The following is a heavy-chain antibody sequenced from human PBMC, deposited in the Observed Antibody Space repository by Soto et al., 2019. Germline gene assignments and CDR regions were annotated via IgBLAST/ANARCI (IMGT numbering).Heavy chain of an antibody. D-gene: IGHD6-19*01. CDR2: IYYSGST. J-gene: IGHJ4*01. Sequence: SETLSLTCTVSGGSISSSSYYWGWIRQPPGKGLEWIGSIYYSGSTYYNPSLKSRVTISVDTSKNQFSLKLSSVTAADTAVYYCARLPTVAGLFEYSGNGTLATLAS. CDR3: ARLPTVAGLFEY. V-gene: IGHV4-39*01. CDR1: GGSISSSSYY.